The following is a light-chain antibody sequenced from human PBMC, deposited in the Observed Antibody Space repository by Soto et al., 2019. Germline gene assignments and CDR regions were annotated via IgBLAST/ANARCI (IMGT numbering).Light chain of an antibody. V-gene: IGKV3-15*01. J-gene: IGKJ1*01. CDR2: GAS. CDR3: QQYNNWPTWT. CDR1: QSVSSN. Sequence: EIVMTQSPATLSVSPGERATLSCRASQSVSSNLAWYQQKPGQAPRLLIYGASNRATGIPDRFSGSGSGTEFTLTVSSLQSEDFAVYYCQQYNNWPTWTFGQGTKVDIK.